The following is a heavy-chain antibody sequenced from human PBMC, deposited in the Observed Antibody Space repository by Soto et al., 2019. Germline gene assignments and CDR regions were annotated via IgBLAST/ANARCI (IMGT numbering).Heavy chain of an antibody. V-gene: IGHV1-18*01. CDR2: ITAYNGNT. D-gene: IGHD3-10*01. CDR3: ARERMGCYYGSGSSDP. CDR1: GYTFTSYG. Sequence: QVQLVQSGAEVKKHGASVKVSCKASGYTFTSYGISWVRQAPGQALEWMGWITAYNGNTNYAQKLQGRVTMTTDTSTSTAYTELRSLRSDDTAVYYCARERMGCYYGSGSSDPWGQGTLVTLS. J-gene: IGHJ5*01.